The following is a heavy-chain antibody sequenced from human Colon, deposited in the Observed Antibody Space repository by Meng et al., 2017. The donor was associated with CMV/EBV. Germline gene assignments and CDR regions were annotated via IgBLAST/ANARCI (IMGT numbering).Heavy chain of an antibody. CDR3: ARAPYNWNDEGWFDP. J-gene: IGHJ5*02. Sequence: QVQLVQSGAEVKKPGASVKVSCKASGYTFTGYYMHWVRQAPGQGLEWMGWINPNSGGTNYAQKFQGRVTMTRDTSISTAYMELSRLGSDDTAVYYCARAPYNWNDEGWFDPWGQGTLVTVSS. D-gene: IGHD1-20*01. CDR2: INPNSGGT. V-gene: IGHV1-2*02. CDR1: GYTFTGYY.